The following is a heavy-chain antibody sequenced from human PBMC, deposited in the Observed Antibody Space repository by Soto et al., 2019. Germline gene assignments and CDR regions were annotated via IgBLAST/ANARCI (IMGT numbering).Heavy chain of an antibody. CDR1: GFTFIAVY. CDR3: ARDRGAVTGQYFDY. D-gene: IGHD6-19*01. CDR2: ISSSGTSA. V-gene: IGHV3-11*05. J-gene: IGHJ4*02. Sequence: GGSLRLSCAASGFTFIAVYMSWIRQAPNKGLEYISYISSSGTSANYADSVKGRFTISRDNAKNSLYLQMNSLRAEDTAVYYCARDRGAVTGQYFDYWGQGALVTVSS.